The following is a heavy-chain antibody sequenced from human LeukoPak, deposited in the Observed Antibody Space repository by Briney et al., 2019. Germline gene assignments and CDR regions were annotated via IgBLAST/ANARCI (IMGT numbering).Heavy chain of an antibody. D-gene: IGHD1-26*01. J-gene: IGHJ4*02. Sequence: ASVKVSCKASGYTFTSYYMHWVRQAPGQGLEWMGIINPSGGSTSYAQKFQGRLTLTRNTSISTAYMELSSLRSEDTAIYYCGRAGSHDRQTIDFRGQGTLVTVSS. CDR3: GRAGSHDRQTIDF. CDR1: GYTFTSYY. V-gene: IGHV1-46*01. CDR2: INPSGGST.